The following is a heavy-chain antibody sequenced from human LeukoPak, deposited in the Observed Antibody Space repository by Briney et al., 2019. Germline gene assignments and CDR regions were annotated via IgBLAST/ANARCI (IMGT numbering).Heavy chain of an antibody. Sequence: SQTLSLTCAISGDSVSSHSAAWNWIRQSPSRGLEWLGRTYYRSKWYNDYAVSVKSRITINPDTSKNQFSLQLNSVTPEDTAVYYCARDTEYCSGGSCYRPLDYWGQGTLVTVPS. D-gene: IGHD2-15*01. V-gene: IGHV6-1*01. J-gene: IGHJ4*02. CDR3: ARDTEYCSGGSCYRPLDY. CDR2: TYYRSKWYN. CDR1: GDSVSSHSAA.